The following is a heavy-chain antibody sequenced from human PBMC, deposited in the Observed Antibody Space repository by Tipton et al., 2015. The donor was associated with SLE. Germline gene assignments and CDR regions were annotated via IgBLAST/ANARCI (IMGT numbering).Heavy chain of an antibody. D-gene: IGHD2-15*01. CDR3: ARALGVGCSGGSCSLDY. V-gene: IGHV1-46*01. CDR1: GYTFTSYY. Sequence: QSGAEVKKPGASVKVSCKASGYTFTSYYMHWVRQAPGQGLEWMGIINPSGGSTSYAQKFQGRVTMTRDTSTSTVYMELSSLRSEDTAVYYCARALGVGCSGGSCSLDYWGQGTLVTVSS. J-gene: IGHJ4*02. CDR2: INPSGGST.